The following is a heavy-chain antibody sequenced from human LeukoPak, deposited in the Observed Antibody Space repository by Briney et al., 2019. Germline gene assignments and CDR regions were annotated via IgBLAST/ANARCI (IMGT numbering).Heavy chain of an antibody. Sequence: ASVKVSCKASGYTFIDYYMHWVRQAPGQGLEWMGCVNPNSGDTNYAQKFQGSVTMTRDTSISTVYMELSRLRSDDTAVYYCARASGSYWWFDSWGQGTLVTVSS. CDR3: ARASGSYWWFDS. D-gene: IGHD1-26*01. CDR1: GYTFIDYY. CDR2: VNPNSGDT. V-gene: IGHV1-2*02. J-gene: IGHJ5*01.